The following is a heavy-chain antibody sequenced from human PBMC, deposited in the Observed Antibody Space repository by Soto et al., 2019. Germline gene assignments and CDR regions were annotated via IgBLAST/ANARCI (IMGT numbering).Heavy chain of an antibody. V-gene: IGHV3-23*01. Sequence: GGSMRLSCTASGFTVSSYAMGWVRQAPGKGLEWVSAISGSGGSTYYADSVKGRFTISRDNSKNTLYLQMNSLRAEDTAVYYCAKDKPXPITMVVVVITTSAFDIWGQRTMATVSS. CDR1: GFTVSSYA. CDR2: ISGSGGST. J-gene: IGHJ3*02. CDR3: AKDKPXPITMVVVVITTSAFDI. D-gene: IGHD3-22*01.